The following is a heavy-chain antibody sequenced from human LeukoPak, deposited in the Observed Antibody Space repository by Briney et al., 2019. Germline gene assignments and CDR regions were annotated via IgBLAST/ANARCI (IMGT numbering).Heavy chain of an antibody. D-gene: IGHD3-10*01. CDR1: GGSISSY. V-gene: IGHV4-4*07. CDR3: ARDSGTTGELKFDP. CDR2: IYGSGTT. J-gene: IGHJ5*02. Sequence: SETLSLTCTVSGGSISSYWSWIRQPAGKGLEWIGRIYGSGTTTYNPSLKSRVSMSIDTSKNQFSLKLMSVTAADTAVYYCARDSGTTGELKFDPWGQGTLVTAPS.